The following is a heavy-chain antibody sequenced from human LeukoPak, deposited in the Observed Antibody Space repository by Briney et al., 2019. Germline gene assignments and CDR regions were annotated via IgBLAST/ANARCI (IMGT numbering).Heavy chain of an antibody. J-gene: IGHJ5*02. V-gene: IGHV4-34*01. CDR3: ARGLGFDP. CDR1: GGSFSGYY. CDR2: NNHSGST. Sequence: SETLSLTCAVYGGSFSGYYWSWIRQPPGKGLEWIGENNHSGSTNYNPSLKSRVTISVDTSKNQFSLKLSSVTAADTAVYYCARGLGFDPWGQGTLVTVSS.